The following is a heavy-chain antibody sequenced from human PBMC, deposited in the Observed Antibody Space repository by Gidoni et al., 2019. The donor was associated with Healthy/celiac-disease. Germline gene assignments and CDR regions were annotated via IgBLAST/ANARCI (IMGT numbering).Heavy chain of an antibody. CDR2: ISSSGSTI. Sequence: QVQLVESGGGLVKPGGSLRLSCAASGFTFSDYYMSWIRQAPGKGLGWVSYISSSGSTIYYADSVKGRFTISRDNAKNSLYLQMNSLRAEDTAVYYCARDDPDIVVVPAAIRGGNWFDPWGQGTLVTVSS. CDR3: ARDDPDIVVVPAAIRGGNWFDP. D-gene: IGHD2-2*02. J-gene: IGHJ5*02. V-gene: IGHV3-11*01. CDR1: GFTFSDYY.